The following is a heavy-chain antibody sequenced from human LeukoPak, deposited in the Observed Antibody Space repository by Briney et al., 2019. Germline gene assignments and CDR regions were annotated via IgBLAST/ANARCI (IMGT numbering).Heavy chain of an antibody. Sequence: ASVKVSCTASGYSFTSYAMHWVRQAPGQRLEWMGWINAGNGNTKYSQKFQGRVTITRDTSASIAYMELSSLRSEDTAVYYCARGQAVAGTSLDYWGQGTLVTVSS. CDR3: ARGQAVAGTSLDY. CDR2: INAGNGNT. CDR1: GYSFTSYA. J-gene: IGHJ4*02. D-gene: IGHD6-19*01. V-gene: IGHV1-3*01.